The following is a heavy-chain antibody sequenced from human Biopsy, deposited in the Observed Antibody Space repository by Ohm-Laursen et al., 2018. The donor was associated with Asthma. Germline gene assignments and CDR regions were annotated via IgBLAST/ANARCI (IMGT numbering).Heavy chain of an antibody. CDR2: IKHDGTEK. V-gene: IGHV3-7*03. Sequence: SLRLSCAASGFTFGDYWMSWVRQVPGKGLEWVANIKHDGTEKNHVDSLKGRFTISRDNAKNLLYLQMSSLRTEDTAVYYCARDNHDYYYFGMDVWGQGTTVTVSS. J-gene: IGHJ6*02. CDR1: GFTFGDYW. D-gene: IGHD1-14*01. CDR3: ARDNHDYYYFGMDV.